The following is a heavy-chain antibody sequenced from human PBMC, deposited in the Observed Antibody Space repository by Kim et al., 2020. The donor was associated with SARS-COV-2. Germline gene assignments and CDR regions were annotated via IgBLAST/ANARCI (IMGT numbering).Heavy chain of an antibody. V-gene: IGHV3-7*01. J-gene: IGHJ4*02. Sequence: EKSYVEFVGGRFTISRDDTKDSLYLQMNSLRAEDTAVYYCARDAFSGYDSWGPGTLVTVSS. D-gene: IGHD5-12*01. CDR2: EK. CDR3: ARDAFSGYDS.